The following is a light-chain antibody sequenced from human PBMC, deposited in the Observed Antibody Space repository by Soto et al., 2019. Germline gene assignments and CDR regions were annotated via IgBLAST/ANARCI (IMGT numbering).Light chain of an antibody. CDR3: QHYNSYPLP. CDR2: KAS. Sequence: DIQMTQSPSTLSASVGDRVTITCRASQSISSWLAWYQQKPGKAPKLLIYKASSLESRVPSRFSGSGSGTEFPLTISTLQPDDFATYYCQHYNSYPLPFGGGTKVEIK. CDR1: QSISSW. V-gene: IGKV1-5*03. J-gene: IGKJ4*01.